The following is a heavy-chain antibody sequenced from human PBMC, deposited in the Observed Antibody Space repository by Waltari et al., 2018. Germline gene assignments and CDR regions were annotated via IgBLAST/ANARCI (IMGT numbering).Heavy chain of an antibody. J-gene: IGHJ3*02. Sequence: EVQLLESGGGLVQPGGSLRLSCAASGFTFSSYAMSWVRQAPGKGLEWVSAISGSGGSTYYADSVKGRFTISRDNSKNTLYLQMNSLRAEDTAVYYCAKDIPLNDYVWGSYRYLGAFDIWGQGTMVTVSS. V-gene: IGHV3-23*01. CDR2: ISGSGGST. CDR3: AKDIPLNDYVWGSYRYLGAFDI. D-gene: IGHD3-16*02. CDR1: GFTFSSYA.